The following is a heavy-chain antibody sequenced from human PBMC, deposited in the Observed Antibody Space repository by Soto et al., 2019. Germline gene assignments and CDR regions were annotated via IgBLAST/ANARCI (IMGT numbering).Heavy chain of an antibody. CDR3: ARGGHYDILTGSYYYYSGMDV. V-gene: IGHV3-21*01. J-gene: IGHJ6*02. Sequence: SLRLSCSASGFTFSSYSMNWVRQAPGKGLEWVSSISSSSSYIYYADSVKGRFTISRDNAKNSLYLQMNSLRAEDTAVYYCARGGHYDILTGSYYYYSGMDVWGQGTTVTVSS. D-gene: IGHD3-9*01. CDR1: GFTFSSYS. CDR2: ISSSSSYI.